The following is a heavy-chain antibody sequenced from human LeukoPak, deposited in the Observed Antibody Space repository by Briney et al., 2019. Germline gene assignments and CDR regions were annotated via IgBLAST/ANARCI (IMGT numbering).Heavy chain of an antibody. V-gene: IGHV4-61*02. D-gene: IGHD3-22*01. J-gene: IGHJ5*02. Sequence: IYTSGSTNYNPSLKSRVTISVDTSKNQFSLKLSSVTAADTAVYYCARGNYYDSSGYYWWFDPWGQGTLVTVSS. CDR2: IYTSGST. CDR3: ARGNYYDSSGYYWWFDP.